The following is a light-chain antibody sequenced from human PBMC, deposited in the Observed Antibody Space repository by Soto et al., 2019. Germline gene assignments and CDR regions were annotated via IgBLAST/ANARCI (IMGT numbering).Light chain of an antibody. V-gene: IGLV2-8*01. Sequence: QSALTQPPSTSGSPGQSVTISCTGTSSDVGGYNFVSWYQQHPGKAPKLIIYEVSRRPSGVPDRFSGSKSGNTASLTVSGLQAEDEAEYHCSSYAGSNTLAFGGGTKLTVL. CDR3: SSYAGSNTLA. CDR1: SSDVGGYNF. CDR2: EVS. J-gene: IGLJ2*01.